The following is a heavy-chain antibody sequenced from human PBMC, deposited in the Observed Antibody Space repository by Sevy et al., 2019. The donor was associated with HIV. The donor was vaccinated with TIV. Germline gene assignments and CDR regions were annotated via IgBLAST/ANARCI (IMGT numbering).Heavy chain of an antibody. J-gene: IGHJ4*02. Sequence: GGSLRLSCAASGFTFSSIAMHWVRQAPGKELEWVAVISYDGSSKYYPDSVKGRFTISRDNAKNTLYLQMNRLRPEDTAVYFCAILGVDCVSTNRCGMRSLSFDFWGQGTLVTVSS. CDR2: ISYDGSSK. D-gene: IGHD2-2*01. V-gene: IGHV3-30-3*01. CDR3: AILGVDCVSTNRCGMRSLSFDF. CDR1: GFTFSSIA.